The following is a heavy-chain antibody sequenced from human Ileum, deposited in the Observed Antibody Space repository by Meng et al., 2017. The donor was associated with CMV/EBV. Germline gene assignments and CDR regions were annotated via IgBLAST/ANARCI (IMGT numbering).Heavy chain of an antibody. CDR3: VFGRLGDLSCYFDH. V-gene: IGHV3-23*01. D-gene: IGHD1-26*01. CDR1: GFIFSSYA. Sequence: SGFIFSSYAMSWVRLTPGRGLEFVSSISGSGADKGYADSLKGRFTISRDNSKNTLYLHMNRLTAEDTALYYCVFGRLGDLSCYFDHWGQGTLVTVSS. J-gene: IGHJ4*02. CDR2: ISGSGADK.